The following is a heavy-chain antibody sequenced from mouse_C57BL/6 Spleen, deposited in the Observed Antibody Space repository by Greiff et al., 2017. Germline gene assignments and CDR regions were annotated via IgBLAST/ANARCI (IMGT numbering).Heavy chain of an antibody. Sequence: QVQLKESGPELVKPGASVKISCKASGYAFSSSWMNWVKQRPGTGLEWIGRIYPGDGDTNYNGKFKGKATLTADKSSSTAYMQLSSLTSEDSAVYFCARDGNYGGVFVDWGQGTTLTVSS. D-gene: IGHD2-1*01. V-gene: IGHV1-82*01. CDR1: GYAFSSSW. J-gene: IGHJ2*01. CDR3: ARDGNYGGVFVD. CDR2: IYPGDGDT.